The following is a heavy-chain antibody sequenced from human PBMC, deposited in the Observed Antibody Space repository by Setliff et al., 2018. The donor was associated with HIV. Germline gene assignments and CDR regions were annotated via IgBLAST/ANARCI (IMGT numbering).Heavy chain of an antibody. J-gene: IGHJ6*03. V-gene: IGHV3-30*02. D-gene: IGHD6-13*01. CDR1: GFSFSTYG. CDR3: VKEAYSNTWNYYYYYIDV. Sequence: GGSLRLSCAASGFSFSTYGMHWVRQAPGKGLEWVAVIWHDGSNENYADSVKGRFTISRENSKNTLYLQMSSLRVDDTAVYYCVKEAYSNTWNYYYYYIDVWGKGTTVTVSS. CDR2: IWHDGSNE.